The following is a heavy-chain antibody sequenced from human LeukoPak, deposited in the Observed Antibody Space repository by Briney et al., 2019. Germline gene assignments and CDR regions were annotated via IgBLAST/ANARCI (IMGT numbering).Heavy chain of an antibody. J-gene: IGHJ3*01. CDR2: IYYSGST. D-gene: IGHD1-7*01. CDR1: GVSVSSGSYY. Sequence: PSETLSLTCTVSGVSVSSGSYYWSWIRQPPGKGLEWIGYIYYSGSTNYNPSLKSRVTISVDTSKNQFSLKLRSVTAADTAVYYCARVPGGGTAANWGQGTMVTVSS. CDR3: ARVPGGGTAAN. V-gene: IGHV4-61*01.